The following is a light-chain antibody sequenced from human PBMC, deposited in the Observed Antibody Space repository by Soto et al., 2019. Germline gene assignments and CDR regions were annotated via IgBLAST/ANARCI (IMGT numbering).Light chain of an antibody. CDR3: SSYTCSSTKV. CDR1: SSDIGAYNY. V-gene: IGLV2-14*01. CDR2: EVS. Sequence: QSALTQPPSVSGSPGQSITISCTGTSSDIGAYNYVSWYQHHPGKAPKLMIHEVSNRPSGVSNRFSGSKSGNTASLTISGLQAEDEADYYCSSYTCSSTKVFGGGTKVTVL. J-gene: IGLJ2*01.